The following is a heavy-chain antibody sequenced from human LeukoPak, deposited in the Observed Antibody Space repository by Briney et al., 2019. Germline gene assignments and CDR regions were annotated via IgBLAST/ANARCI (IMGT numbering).Heavy chain of an antibody. D-gene: IGHD4-17*01. CDR1: GGSISSSSNY. V-gene: IGHV4-39*07. CDR3: ARGTTVTTFDY. CDR2: IYYSGGT. J-gene: IGHJ4*02. Sequence: PSETLPLTCTVSGGSISSSSNYWGWIRQPPGKGLEWIGSIYYSGGTYYNPSLKSRVTISVDTSKNQFSLKLSSVTAADTAVYYCARGTTVTTFDYWGQGTLVTVSS.